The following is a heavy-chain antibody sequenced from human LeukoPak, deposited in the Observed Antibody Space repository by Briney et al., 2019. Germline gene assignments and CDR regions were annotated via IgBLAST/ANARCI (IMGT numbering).Heavy chain of an antibody. V-gene: IGHV3-23*01. CDR3: AKRGNTYAAGKYYFDY. D-gene: IGHD5-18*01. CDR2: ISGSGGTT. J-gene: IGHJ4*02. CDR1: GFTFSSYA. Sequence: GGSLRLSCAASGFTFSSYAMSWVRQAPGKGLEWVSVISGSGGTTYYADSVKGRFTISRDNSKSTLYLQMNSLRAEDTAIYYCAKRGNTYAAGKYYFDYWGQGTLVTVSS.